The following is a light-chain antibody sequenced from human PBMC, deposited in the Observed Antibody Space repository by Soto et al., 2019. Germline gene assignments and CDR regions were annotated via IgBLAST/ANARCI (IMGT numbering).Light chain of an antibody. V-gene: IGKV1-33*01. CDR3: QQFDSLPLT. CDR1: QDISNY. CDR2: DAS. J-gene: IGKJ4*01. Sequence: DIQMTQSPSSLSASVGDRVTITCQASQDISNYLNWYQQKPGKAPKLLIFDASNLQTGVPSRFSASGSGTDFTFTISNLQPEDFATYYCQQFDSLPLTFGGGTKLDIK.